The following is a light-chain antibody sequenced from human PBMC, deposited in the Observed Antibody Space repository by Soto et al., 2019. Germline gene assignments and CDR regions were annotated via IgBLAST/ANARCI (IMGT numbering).Light chain of an antibody. CDR2: DAS. V-gene: IGKV1-33*01. J-gene: IGKJ4*01. CDR3: QEYTNLVT. Sequence: DLQMTQSPSSLSASVGDRVTISCQASQDISIYLNWYQQKPGKAPKLLIYDASNLETGVPSRFSGSGSGTEFTFTISSLQPEDIATYYCQEYTNLVTFGGGTKVGIK. CDR1: QDISIY.